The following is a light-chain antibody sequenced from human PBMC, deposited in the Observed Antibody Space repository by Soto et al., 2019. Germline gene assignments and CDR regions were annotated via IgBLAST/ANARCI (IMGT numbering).Light chain of an antibody. Sequence: VMTQSPATLSVSPGERATLYCWASETVATNLAWYQQKPGQAPRLIISGASTRAAGISDRFRGSGSGTEFTLTISSLRSEDSAIYYCQQYFVLPPMTFRQGTKVEI. J-gene: IGKJ1*01. CDR3: QQYFVLPPMT. CDR1: ETVATN. CDR2: GAS. V-gene: IGKV3-15*01.